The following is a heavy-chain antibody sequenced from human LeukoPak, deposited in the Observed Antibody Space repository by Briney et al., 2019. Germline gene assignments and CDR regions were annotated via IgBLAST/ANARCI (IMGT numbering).Heavy chain of an antibody. CDR2: IYPGDSST. CDR1: GYSFTNYW. J-gene: IGHJ3*01. D-gene: IGHD1-1*01. Sequence: GESLKISCKGSGYSFTNYWIGWVRQMPGKGLEWMGIIYPGDSSTRYSPSFQGQVTISADKSISTAYQQWSSLKASDTAIYYCARPRVPGPLDAFDLWGQGTMVTVSS. V-gene: IGHV5-51*01. CDR3: ARPRVPGPLDAFDL.